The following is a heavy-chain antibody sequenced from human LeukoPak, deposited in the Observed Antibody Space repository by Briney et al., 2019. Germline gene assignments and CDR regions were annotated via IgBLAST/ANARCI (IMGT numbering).Heavy chain of an antibody. D-gene: IGHD6-19*01. J-gene: IGHJ4*02. Sequence: PGGSLRLSCAASGFTFDDYAMHWVRQAPGKGLEWVSLISWDGGSTYYADSVKGRFTISRDNSKNSLYLQMNSLRAEDTALYYCAKEVYSSGWIDYWGQGTLVTVSS. V-gene: IGHV3-43D*03. CDR2: ISWDGGST. CDR1: GFTFDDYA. CDR3: AKEVYSSGWIDY.